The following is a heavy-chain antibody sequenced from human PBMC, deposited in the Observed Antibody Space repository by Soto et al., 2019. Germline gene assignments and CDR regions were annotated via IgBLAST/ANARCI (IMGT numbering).Heavy chain of an antibody. V-gene: IGHV1-69*01. CDR1: GGTFSSYA. D-gene: IGHD2-2*02. J-gene: IGHJ6*02. Sequence: QVQLVQSGAEVKKPGSSVKVSCKASGGTFSSYAISWVRQAPGQGLEWMGGIIPIFGTANYAQKFQGRVTIPADESTSTAYMELSSLRSEDTAVYYCARLYCSSTSCYRGFEPPGYYYGMDVWGQGTTVTVSS. CDR3: ARLYCSSTSCYRGFEPPGYYYGMDV. CDR2: IIPIFGTA.